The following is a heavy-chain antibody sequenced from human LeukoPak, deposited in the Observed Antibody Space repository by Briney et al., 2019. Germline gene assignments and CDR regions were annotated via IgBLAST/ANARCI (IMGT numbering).Heavy chain of an antibody. CDR1: GGSISSYY. J-gene: IGHJ4*02. CDR3: ASSTVVTQLDY. Sequence: SETLSLTCSVSGGSISSYYWSWIRQPAGKGLEWIGRIHTSGSTNYNPSLKSRVTMSLDTSENQFSLKPSSVTAADTAVYYCASSTVVTQLDYWGQGTLVTVSS. CDR2: IHTSGST. D-gene: IGHD4-23*01. V-gene: IGHV4-4*07.